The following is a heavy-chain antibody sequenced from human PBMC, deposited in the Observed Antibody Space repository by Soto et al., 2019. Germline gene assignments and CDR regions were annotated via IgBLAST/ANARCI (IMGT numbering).Heavy chain of an antibody. CDR3: ARVGIPLRGYYFDY. CDR1: GGSISSGDYY. V-gene: IGHV4-30-4*01. D-gene: IGHD3-16*01. J-gene: IGHJ4*02. Sequence: SETLSLTCTVSGGSISSGDYYWSWIRQPPGKGLEWIGYIYYSGSTYYNPSLKSRVTISVDTSKNQFSLKLSSVTAADTAAYYCARVGIPLRGYYFDYWGQGTLVTVSS. CDR2: IYYSGST.